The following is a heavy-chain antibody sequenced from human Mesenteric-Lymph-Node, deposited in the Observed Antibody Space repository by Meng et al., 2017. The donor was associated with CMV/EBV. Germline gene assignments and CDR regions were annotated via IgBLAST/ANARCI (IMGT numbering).Heavy chain of an antibody. CDR1: GYRLTDLS. Sequence: SCKVSGYRLTDLSMHWVRQAPGKGLEWMGDFDPESGETIYAQKFQDRVIMTEDTSTYTAYMELRSLRSEDTAVYYCATPTPDGALDYWGQGTLVTVSS. V-gene: IGHV1-24*01. CDR2: FDPESGET. CDR3: ATPTPDGALDY. J-gene: IGHJ4*02.